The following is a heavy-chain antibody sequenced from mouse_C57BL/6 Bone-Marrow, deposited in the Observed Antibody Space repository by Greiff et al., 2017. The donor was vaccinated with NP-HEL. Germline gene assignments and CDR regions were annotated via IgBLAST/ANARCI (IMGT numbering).Heavy chain of an antibody. CDR3: ARQEYYGFDY. CDR1: GFTFSDYY. D-gene: IGHD1-1*01. J-gene: IGHJ2*01. Sequence: EVQGVESGGGLVQPGGSLKLSCAASGFTFSDYYMYWVRQTPEKRLEWVAYISNGGGSTYYPDTVKGRFTISRDNAKNTLYLQMSRLKSEDTAMYYCARQEYYGFDYWGQGTTLTVSS. CDR2: ISNGGGST. V-gene: IGHV5-12*01.